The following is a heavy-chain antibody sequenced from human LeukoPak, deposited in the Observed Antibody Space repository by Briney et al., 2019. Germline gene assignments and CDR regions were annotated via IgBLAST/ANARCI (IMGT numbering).Heavy chain of an antibody. CDR1: GFIFNTYG. Sequence: GGSLRLSCTASGFIFNTYGMHWGRQAPGKGLEWVAAISYDAREFFADPVKGRFTISRDNSKNTLYLQMNNLRADDTAVYYCAKAGCGNANCYTNSWGQGTLVTVSS. CDR3: AKAGCGNANCYTNS. D-gene: IGHD2-2*01. V-gene: IGHV3-30*18. J-gene: IGHJ4*02. CDR2: ISYDARE.